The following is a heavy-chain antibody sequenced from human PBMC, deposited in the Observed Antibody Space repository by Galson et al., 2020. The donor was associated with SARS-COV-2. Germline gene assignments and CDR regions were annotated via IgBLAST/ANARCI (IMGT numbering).Heavy chain of an antibody. CDR1: GFSISTGYY. J-gene: IGHJ4*02. V-gene: IGHV4-38-2*02. CDR2: IYHRGST. Sequence: ASETLSLTCTVSGFSISTGYYWGWIRQPPGKGLEWIDSIYHRGSTFYNPSLKSRVTISLDTSKNQFSLILTSVNAEDTAVYFCARGDLAESGSHYFDYWGQGTLVPVSS. D-gene: IGHD1-1*01. CDR3: ARGDLAESGSHYFDY.